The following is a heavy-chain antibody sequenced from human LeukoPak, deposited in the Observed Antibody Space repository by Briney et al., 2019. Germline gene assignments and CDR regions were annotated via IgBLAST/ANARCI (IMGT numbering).Heavy chain of an antibody. CDR1: GGTFRSNA. CDR2: ITPIFGTA. V-gene: IGHV1-69*13. Sequence: SVKVSCKASGGTFRSNAISWVRQAPGQGLEWMGGITPIFGTANYAQKFQGRVTITAVESMSTAYMELSGLRSEDTAVYYCARGWLAESTVVTPYNYWGQGTLVTVSS. CDR3: ARGWLAESTVVTPYNY. D-gene: IGHD4-23*01. J-gene: IGHJ4*02.